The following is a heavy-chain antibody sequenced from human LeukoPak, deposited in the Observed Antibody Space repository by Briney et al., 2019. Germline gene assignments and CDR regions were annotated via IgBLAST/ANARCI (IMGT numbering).Heavy chain of an antibody. J-gene: IGHJ4*02. Sequence: SETLSLTCTVSGGSISSNYGSWIRQPPGKGLEWIGYIYDSGSTNYNPSLRSRVTISADTSKNQFSLKLSSVTAADTAVYYCARREYSSGWYYFDYWGQGTLVTVSS. V-gene: IGHV4-59*08. CDR2: IYDSGST. CDR3: ARREYSSGWYYFDY. CDR1: GGSISSNY. D-gene: IGHD6-19*01.